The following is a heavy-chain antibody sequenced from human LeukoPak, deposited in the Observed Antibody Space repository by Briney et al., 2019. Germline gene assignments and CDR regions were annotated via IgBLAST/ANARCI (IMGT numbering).Heavy chain of an antibody. Sequence: GGSLRLSCAASGFTFSSYWMSWVRQAPGKGLEWVANIKQDGSEKYYVDSVKGRFTISRDNAKNSLYLQMDSLRAEDTAVYYCASANTYYYGSGSSYYMDVWGKGTTVTVSS. CDR1: GFTFSSYW. J-gene: IGHJ6*03. CDR2: IKQDGSEK. CDR3: ASANTYYYGSGSSYYMDV. D-gene: IGHD3-10*01. V-gene: IGHV3-7*01.